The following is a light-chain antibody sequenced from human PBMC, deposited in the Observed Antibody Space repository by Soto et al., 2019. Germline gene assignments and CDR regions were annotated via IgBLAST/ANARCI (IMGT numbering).Light chain of an antibody. CDR1: SSNIGSHV. V-gene: IGLV1-44*01. CDR2: TNN. CDR3: AAWDGSLQSGV. J-gene: IGLJ3*02. Sequence: QSVLTQPPSASGTPGQRVTISCSGSSSNIGSHVVNWYQQVPGTAPKLLIYTNNQRPSGVPDRFSDSKSGTSASLAISGLQSEDEADYYCAAWDGSLQSGVFGGGTKVTVL.